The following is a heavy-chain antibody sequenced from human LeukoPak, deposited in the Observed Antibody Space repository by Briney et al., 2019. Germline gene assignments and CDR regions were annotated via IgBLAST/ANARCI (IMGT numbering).Heavy chain of an antibody. CDR3: ARAFSFRGHFDY. D-gene: IGHD3-10*01. V-gene: IGHV4-59*01. CDR2: IYYSGST. J-gene: IGHJ4*02. Sequence: PSETLSLTCTVSGGSISSYYWSWIRQPPGKGLEWIGYIYYSGSTNYNPSLKSRVTISVDTSKNQFSLKLSSVTAADTAVYYCARAFSFRGHFDYWGQGTLVTVSS. CDR1: GGSISSYY.